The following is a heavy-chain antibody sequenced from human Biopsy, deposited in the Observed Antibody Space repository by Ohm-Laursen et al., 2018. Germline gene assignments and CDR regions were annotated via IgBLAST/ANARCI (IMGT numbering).Heavy chain of an antibody. CDR3: ARAGRDGYNWDYFDF. V-gene: IGHV1-69*04. D-gene: IGHD5-24*01. J-gene: IGHJ4*02. CDR2: IIPILGIP. CDR1: GDSFSNYA. Sequence: SSVKVSCNASGDSFSNYAISWVRQAPGQGLEWMGRIIPILGIPNIAQKFQARVTITADVPTNTVYMELSSLTSEDTAVYYCARAGRDGYNWDYFDFGGQGTRVTVSS.